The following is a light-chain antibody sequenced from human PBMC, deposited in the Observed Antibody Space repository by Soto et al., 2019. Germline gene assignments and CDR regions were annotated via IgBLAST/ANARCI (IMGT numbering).Light chain of an antibody. CDR1: SSDVGGYNY. CDR3: CSYVGSNNYV. Sequence: QSVLTQPPSASGSPGQSVAISCTGTSSDVGGYNYVSWYQQYPGKAPKLIMYEVTKRPSGVPDRFSGSKSGNTASLTVSGLQAEDEADYYCCSYVGSNNYVVGTGTKLTVL. V-gene: IGLV2-8*01. CDR2: EVT. J-gene: IGLJ1*01.